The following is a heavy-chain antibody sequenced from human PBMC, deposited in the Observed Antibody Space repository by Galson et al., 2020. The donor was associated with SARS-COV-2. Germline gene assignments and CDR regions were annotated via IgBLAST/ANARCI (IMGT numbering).Heavy chain of an antibody. CDR1: GFTFSSYW. CDR2: INSDGSST. J-gene: IGHJ6*02. D-gene: IGHD3-10*01. V-gene: IGHV3-74*01. CDR3: ASLLWFGELLPYYYYGMDV. Sequence: GESLKISCAASGFTFSSYWMPWVRPAPGKGLVWVSRINSDGSSTSYADSVKRRFTISRDNAKNTLYLEMNSLRAEDTAVYYCASLLWFGELLPYYYYGMDVWGQGTTVTVSS.